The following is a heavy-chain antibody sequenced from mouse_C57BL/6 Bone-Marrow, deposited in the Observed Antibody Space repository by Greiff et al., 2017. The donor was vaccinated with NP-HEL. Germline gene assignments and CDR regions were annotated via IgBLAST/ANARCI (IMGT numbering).Heavy chain of an antibody. V-gene: IGHV1-50*01. J-gene: IGHJ3*01. CDR2: LDPSDSYT. D-gene: IGHD1-1*01. CDR1: GSTFTSYW. CDR3: ARGHYGSSAWFAY. Sequence: QVQLQQPGAELVKPGASVKLSCKASGSTFTSYWMPWVKQRPGQGLEWIGELDPSDSYTNYNQKFKGKATLTVDTSSSTASMQLSSLTSEDAAVYYCARGHYGSSAWFAYWGQGTLVTVSA.